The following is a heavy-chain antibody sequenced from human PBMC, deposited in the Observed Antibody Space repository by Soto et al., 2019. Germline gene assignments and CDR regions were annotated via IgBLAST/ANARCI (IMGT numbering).Heavy chain of an antibody. D-gene: IGHD1-1*01. J-gene: IGHJ4*02. Sequence: DVQLVESGGGLVQPGRSLRLSCAASGFTFDDYAMHWVRQAPGKGLEWVSGISWNSGSIGYADSVKGRFTISRDNAKNSLYLQMNSLRAEDTALYYCAKDIGANWNHGYIDYWGQGTLVTVSS. CDR2: ISWNSGSI. CDR1: GFTFDDYA. CDR3: AKDIGANWNHGYIDY. V-gene: IGHV3-9*01.